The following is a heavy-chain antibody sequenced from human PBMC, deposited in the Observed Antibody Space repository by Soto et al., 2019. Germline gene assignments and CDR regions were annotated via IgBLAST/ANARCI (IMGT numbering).Heavy chain of an antibody. CDR2: ISSSGYI. V-gene: IGHV3-21*01. J-gene: IGHJ6*02. CDR3: ARDCSGGSCYPGMDV. Sequence: PGVSLRLSCSASGFNFNSYTINWVRQAPGKRLEWLSSISSSGYIFSTDSVRGRFTISSDNAKNSVYLQINSLRAEDTAVYFCARDCSGGSCYPGMDVWGQGATVTVSS. CDR1: GFNFNSYT. D-gene: IGHD2-15*01.